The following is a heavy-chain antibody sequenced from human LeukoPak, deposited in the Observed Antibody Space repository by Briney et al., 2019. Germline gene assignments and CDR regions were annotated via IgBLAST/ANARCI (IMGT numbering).Heavy chain of an antibody. CDR2: IYCSGST. J-gene: IGHJ4*02. Sequence: SQTLSLTCTVSGGSISSGDYYWSWIRQPPGKGLEWIGYIYCSGSTYYNPSLKSRVTISVDTSKNQFSLKLSSVTAADTAVYYCARVYITMVRGATSFYFDYWGQGTLVTVSS. CDR1: GGSISSGDYY. D-gene: IGHD3-10*01. V-gene: IGHV4-30-4*08. CDR3: ARVYITMVRGATSFYFDY.